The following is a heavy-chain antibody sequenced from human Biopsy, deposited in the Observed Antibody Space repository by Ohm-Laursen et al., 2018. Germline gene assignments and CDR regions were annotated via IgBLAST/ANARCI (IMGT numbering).Heavy chain of an antibody. J-gene: IGHJ2*01. CDR3: ARDRGYYSDRTVPGYFDL. D-gene: IGHD3-22*01. CDR2: VYYTGST. V-gene: IGHV4-59*01. Sequence: GTLSLTCTVSGDSISSYYWSWIRQPPGKGLQWIGYVYYTGSTDYNPSLQSRVTISVDTSKNHFSLRLRSVTPADTAIYYCARDRGYYSDRTVPGYFDLWGRGTLVTVSS. CDR1: GDSISSYY.